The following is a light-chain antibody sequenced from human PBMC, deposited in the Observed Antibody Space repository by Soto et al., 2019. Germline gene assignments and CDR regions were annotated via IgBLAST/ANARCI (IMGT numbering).Light chain of an antibody. V-gene: IGKV3-20*01. Sequence: EIVLTQSPGTLSLSPGERATLSCRASQSFSNSQLAWYQHKPGQAPRLLIYAVSIRATGIPDRFSGSGSGTDFTLTISRLEPEDFAVYYGQQYGSSPPYTFGQGTKLEI. CDR2: AVS. CDR3: QQYGSSPPYT. J-gene: IGKJ2*01. CDR1: QSFSNSQ.